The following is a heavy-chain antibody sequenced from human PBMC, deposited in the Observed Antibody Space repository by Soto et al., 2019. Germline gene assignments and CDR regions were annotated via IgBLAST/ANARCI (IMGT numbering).Heavy chain of an antibody. CDR2: IVVASGQT. Sequence: SVKVSCKASGSGFISSGIQWVRQAHGQRLEWIGWIVVASGQTNYAQNFRGRVAITRDTSTATAYIELTGLTSEDTAVYFCSADRTDLGVGWWVWGQGTTDNVSS. J-gene: IGHJ6*01. D-gene: IGHD2-15*01. CDR1: GSGFISSG. CDR3: SADRTDLGVGWWV. V-gene: IGHV1-58*02.